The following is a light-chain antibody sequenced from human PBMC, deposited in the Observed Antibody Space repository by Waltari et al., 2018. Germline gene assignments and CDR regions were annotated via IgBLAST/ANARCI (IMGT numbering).Light chain of an antibody. CDR1: QSINRF. CDR2: VAS. Sequence: DIQMTQSPSSLSASVGDRVTITCRASQSINRFLNWYQQKPGKAPELLIYVASNLQSGGPSRFSGSGSGTDFTLTINGLQPEDFATYYCQQSYSSPPMYTFGQGTKVEIK. CDR3: QQSYSSPPMYT. V-gene: IGKV1-39*01. J-gene: IGKJ2*01.